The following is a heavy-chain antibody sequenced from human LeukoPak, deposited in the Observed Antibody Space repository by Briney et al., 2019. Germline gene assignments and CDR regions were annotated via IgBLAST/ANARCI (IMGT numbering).Heavy chain of an antibody. CDR2: ISGSGGST. V-gene: IGHV3-23*01. J-gene: IGHJ4*02. Sequence: GGSLRLSCAASGFTFSSYAMSWVRQAPGKGLEWVSAISGSGGSTYYADSVKGRFTISRDNSKNTLYLQMNSLRAEDTAVYYCAKDLHGSKLEYYYDSSGYYFFDYWGQGTLVTVSS. CDR3: AKDLHGSKLEYYYDSSGYYFFDY. CDR1: GFTFSSYA. D-gene: IGHD3-22*01.